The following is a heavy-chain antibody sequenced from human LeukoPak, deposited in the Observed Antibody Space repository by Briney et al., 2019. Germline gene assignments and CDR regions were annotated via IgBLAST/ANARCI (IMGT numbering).Heavy chain of an antibody. CDR2: ISGSGSSI. Sequence: PGGSLRLSCAASGFTFSDYYMSWIRQAPRKGLEWISYISGSGSSIFYADSVKGRFTISRDNARNSLYLQMNSLRAEDTAVYYCARARGGATDSWGQGTLVTVSS. V-gene: IGHV3-11*01. CDR1: GFTFSDYY. D-gene: IGHD1-26*01. CDR3: ARARGGATDS. J-gene: IGHJ4*02.